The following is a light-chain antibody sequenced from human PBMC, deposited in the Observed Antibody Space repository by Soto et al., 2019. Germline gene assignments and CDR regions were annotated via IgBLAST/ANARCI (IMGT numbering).Light chain of an antibody. V-gene: IGKV1-6*01. CDR1: QGIRND. J-gene: IGKJ2*01. CDR2: AAS. Sequence: AIQMTQSPSSLSASVGDRVTITCQASQGIRNDLGWYQQKPGKAPKLLIFAASSLQSGVPSRFSGSGSGTDFTLTISSLQPEDFATYYCLQDYNYPYTFGQGTKLEIK. CDR3: LQDYNYPYT.